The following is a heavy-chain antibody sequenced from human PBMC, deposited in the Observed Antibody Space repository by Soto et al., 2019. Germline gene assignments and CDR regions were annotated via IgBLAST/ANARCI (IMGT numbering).Heavy chain of an antibody. J-gene: IGHJ4*02. Sequence: GGSLRLSCAASGFTFSSYAMSWVRQAPGKGLEWVSAISGSGGSTYYADSVKGRFTISRDNSKNTLYLQMNSLRAEDTAVYYCAKDLREQWLVGYYFDYWGQGTLVTVSS. CDR1: GFTFSSYA. D-gene: IGHD6-19*01. V-gene: IGHV3-23*01. CDR2: ISGSGGST. CDR3: AKDLREQWLVGYYFDY.